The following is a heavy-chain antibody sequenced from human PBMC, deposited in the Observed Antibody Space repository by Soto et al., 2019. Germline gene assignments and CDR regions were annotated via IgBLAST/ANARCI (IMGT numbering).Heavy chain of an antibody. CDR3: TRGGDYGEQTYYYYYYMDV. Sequence: PGGSLRLSCTASGFTFGDYAMSWFRQAPGKGLVWVGFIRSKAYGGTTEYAASVKGRFTISRDDSKSIAYLQMNSLKTEDTAVYYCTRGGDYGEQTYYYYYYMDVWGKGTTVTVSS. CDR1: GFTFGDYA. J-gene: IGHJ6*03. D-gene: IGHD4-17*01. V-gene: IGHV3-49*03. CDR2: IRSKAYGGTT.